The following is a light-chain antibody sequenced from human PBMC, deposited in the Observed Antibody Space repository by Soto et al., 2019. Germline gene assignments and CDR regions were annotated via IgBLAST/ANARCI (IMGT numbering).Light chain of an antibody. V-gene: IGKV1-33*01. Sequence: DIQMTQSPSSLSASVGDRVTITCQASQDISNYLNWYQQKPGKVPKLLIYDASNLETGVPSRFSGSGSGTHFTFTISSLQPEDIATYYCQQYTSLPRSFGQGTKLEIK. CDR1: QDISNY. CDR3: QQYTSLPRS. CDR2: DAS. J-gene: IGKJ2*01.